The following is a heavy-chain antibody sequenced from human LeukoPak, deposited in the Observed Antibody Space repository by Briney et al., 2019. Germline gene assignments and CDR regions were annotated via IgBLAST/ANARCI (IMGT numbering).Heavy chain of an antibody. CDR3: AKDSGWLPYY. CDR1: GFTFSSYG. Sequence: GGSLRLSCAASGFTFSSYGMHWVRQAPGKGLEWVAVISYDGSNKYYADSVKGRFTISRDNSKNTLYLQMNSLRAEDTAVYYCAKDSGWLPYYWGQGTLVTVSS. CDR2: ISYDGSNK. J-gene: IGHJ4*02. V-gene: IGHV3-30*18. D-gene: IGHD5-12*01.